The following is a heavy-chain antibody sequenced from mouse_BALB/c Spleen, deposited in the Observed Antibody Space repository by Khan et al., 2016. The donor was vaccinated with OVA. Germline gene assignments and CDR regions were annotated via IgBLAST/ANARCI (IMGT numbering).Heavy chain of an antibody. J-gene: IGHJ1*01. Sequence: QIQLVQSGPELKKPGETVKISCKASGYTFTNYGMNWVKQAPGKGLKWMGWINTYTGEPTYTDDFKGRFAFSLETSASTAYLQINNLKNEDMATYCGARGASDWYFDVGGAGTTVTVSA. CDR2: INTYTGEP. V-gene: IGHV9-1*02. CDR3: ARGASDWYFDV. CDR1: GYTFTNYG.